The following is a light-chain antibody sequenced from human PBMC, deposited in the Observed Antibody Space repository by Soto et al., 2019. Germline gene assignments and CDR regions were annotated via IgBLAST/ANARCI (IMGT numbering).Light chain of an antibody. Sequence: DIQMTQSPSSLSASAGDRVTITCRASQSISSYLNWYQQKPGKAPKLLIYAASSLQSGVPSRFSGSGSGTDFTLTISGLQPEDSASYFCQQSISAPLTFGGGTKVDIK. CDR3: QQSISAPLT. V-gene: IGKV1-39*01. J-gene: IGKJ4*02. CDR1: QSISSY. CDR2: AAS.